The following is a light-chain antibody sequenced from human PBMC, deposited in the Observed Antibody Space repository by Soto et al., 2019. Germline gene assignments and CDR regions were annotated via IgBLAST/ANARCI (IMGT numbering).Light chain of an antibody. CDR2: GAS. Sequence: EIVMTQSPATLSVSPGERATLACRASQSVSSNLAWYQQQPGQAPRLLIYGASTRANGIPARFSGSGSGTEFTLTISSLQSEDFAVYYCQQYNNWPPYTFCQGTKLEIK. J-gene: IGKJ2*01. V-gene: IGKV3-15*01. CDR3: QQYNNWPPYT. CDR1: QSVSSN.